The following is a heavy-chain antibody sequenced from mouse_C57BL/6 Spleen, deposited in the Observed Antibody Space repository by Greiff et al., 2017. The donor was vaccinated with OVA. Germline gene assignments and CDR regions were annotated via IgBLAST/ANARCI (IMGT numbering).Heavy chain of an antibody. CDR1: GYTFTSYW. V-gene: IGHV1-69*01. CDR2: IDPSDSYT. CDR3: ARGGFYYFDY. Sequence: VKLQQPGAELVMPGASVKLSCKASGYTFTSYWMHWVKQRPGQGLEWIGEIDPSDSYTNYNQKFKGKSTLTVDKSSSTAYMQLSSPTSEDSAVYYCARGGFYYFDYWGQGTTLTVSS. D-gene: IGHD3-1*01. J-gene: IGHJ2*01.